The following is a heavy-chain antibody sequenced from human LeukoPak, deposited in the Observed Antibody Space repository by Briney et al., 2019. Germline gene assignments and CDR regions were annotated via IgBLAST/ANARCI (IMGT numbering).Heavy chain of an antibody. CDR2: MNPNSGNT. CDR3: AREIPAAAWSDAFDI. Sequence: ASVKVSFKASGYTFTSYDINWVRQATGQGLEWMGWMNPNSGNTGYAQKLQGRVTMTADTSTSTAYMDLRSLRSDDTAVYYCAREIPAAAWSDAFDIWGQGTMVTVSS. D-gene: IGHD6-13*01. CDR1: GYTFTSYD. J-gene: IGHJ3*02. V-gene: IGHV1-8*01.